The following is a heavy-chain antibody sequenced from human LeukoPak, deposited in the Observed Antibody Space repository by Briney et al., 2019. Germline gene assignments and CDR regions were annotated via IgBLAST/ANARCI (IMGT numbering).Heavy chain of an antibody. CDR1: GGSLSSYY. CDR3: AREWDYDSSGYYGTFDY. CDR2: IYYSGST. D-gene: IGHD3-22*01. J-gene: IGHJ4*02. V-gene: IGHV4-59*01. Sequence: SEALSLTCTVSGGSLSSYYWSWIRQPPGKGLEWIGYIYYSGSTNYNPSLKSRVTISVDTSKNQFSLKLSSVTAADTAVYYCAREWDYDSSGYYGTFDYWGQGTLVTVSS.